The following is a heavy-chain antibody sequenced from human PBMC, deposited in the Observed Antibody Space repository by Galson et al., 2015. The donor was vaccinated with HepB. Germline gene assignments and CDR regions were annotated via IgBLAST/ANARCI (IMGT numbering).Heavy chain of an antibody. CDR3: ARHRGVISSFDM. J-gene: IGHJ3*02. CDR1: GGSTSSYY. V-gene: IGHV4-59*08. Sequence: SETLSLTCSVSGGSTSSYYWSWIRQPPGKGLEWIGYIYYSGSTKYTPSLKSRVTISVDMSKNQLSLKLTSVTAADTAVYYCARHRGVISSFDMWGQGTKVTVSP. CDR2: IYYSGST. D-gene: IGHD3-10*01.